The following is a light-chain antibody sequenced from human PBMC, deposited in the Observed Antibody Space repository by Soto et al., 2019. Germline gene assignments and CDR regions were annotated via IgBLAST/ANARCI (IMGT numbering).Light chain of an antibody. CDR2: WAS. V-gene: IGKV4-1*01. Sequence: DLVVTLFPYSLAVSLGMRATINCKSLHRFFSSSNIMRYLAWYQQKPGQSPKLLIYWASTLESGVPDRFSGSGSGTDFTLSISSLQAEDVAVYYCQQYYSTPLTFGEGTKVDIK. CDR1: HRFFSSSNIMRY. CDR3: QQYYSTPLT. J-gene: IGKJ4*01.